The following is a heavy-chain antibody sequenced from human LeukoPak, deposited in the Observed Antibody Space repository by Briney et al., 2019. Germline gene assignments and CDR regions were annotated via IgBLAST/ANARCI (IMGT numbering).Heavy chain of an antibody. CDR1: GGSFSGYY. D-gene: IGHD3-22*01. Sequence: SETLSLTCAVYGGSFSGYYWSWIRQPPGKGLEWIGEINHSGSTYYNPSLKSRVTISVDTSKNQFSLKLSSVTAADTAVYYCARDRYYYDSSGSQFDYWGQGTLVTVSS. CDR2: INHSGST. CDR3: ARDRYYYDSSGSQFDY. V-gene: IGHV4-34*01. J-gene: IGHJ4*02.